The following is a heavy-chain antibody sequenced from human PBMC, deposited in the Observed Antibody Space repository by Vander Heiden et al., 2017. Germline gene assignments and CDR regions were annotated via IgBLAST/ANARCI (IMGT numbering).Heavy chain of an antibody. CDR2: IYYSGRT. J-gene: IGHJ4*02. D-gene: IGHD1-26*01. V-gene: IGHV4-59*01. Sequence: VQMQEAGPGLVKPSETPSLAGTVTGGSMSSYDWSWNRQTPGKGLEWIGYIYYSGRTNYNPSLKIRVTISVHTSKKQFSLNLSSVTAADTAMYSCAREGGSYSKPFASWGQGTLVTVSS. CDR3: AREGGSYSKPFAS. CDR1: GGSMSSYD.